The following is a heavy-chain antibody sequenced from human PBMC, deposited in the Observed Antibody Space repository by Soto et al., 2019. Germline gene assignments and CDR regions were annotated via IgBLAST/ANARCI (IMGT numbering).Heavy chain of an antibody. D-gene: IGHD5-12*01. CDR2: ISSSSRTI. CDR3: VREWDGVGYNFGYSLF. J-gene: IGHJ4*02. Sequence: RVIQAPRKGLEWVSYISSSSRTIYCADSVKGRFTISRDNAKNSLYLQMNSLRAEDTAVYYYVREWDGVGYNFGYSLFRGQGTLVLVSS. V-gene: IGHV3-48*01.